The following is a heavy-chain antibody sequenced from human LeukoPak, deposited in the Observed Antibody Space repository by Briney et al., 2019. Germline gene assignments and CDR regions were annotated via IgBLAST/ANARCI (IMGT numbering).Heavy chain of an antibody. J-gene: IGHJ6*02. CDR1: GFSLSSSGMC. CDR2: IDWDDDK. CDR3: ARNRGYSGYGMDV. D-gene: IGHD5-12*01. Sequence: SGPTLVNPTQTLTLTCTFSGFSLSSSGMCVSWIRQPPGKALEWLARIDWDDDKHYTTSLKTRLTISKDTSKNQVVLTMTSMDPVDAATYYCARNRGYSGYGMDVWGQGTTVTVSS. V-gene: IGHV2-70*11.